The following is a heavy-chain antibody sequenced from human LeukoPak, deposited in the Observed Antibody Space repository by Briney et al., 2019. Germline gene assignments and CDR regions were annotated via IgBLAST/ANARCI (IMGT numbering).Heavy chain of an antibody. CDR1: GYSTSSGSN. D-gene: IGHD6-13*01. Sequence: SETLSLTCTVSGYSTSSGSNWGWIRQPPGKGLEWIGYIYYSGSTNYNPSLKSRVTISVDTSKNQFSLKLSSVTAADTAVYYCARAQYSSSWTDRDLWGRGTLVTVSS. CDR3: ARAQYSSSWTDRDL. J-gene: IGHJ2*01. V-gene: IGHV4-61*01. CDR2: IYYSGST.